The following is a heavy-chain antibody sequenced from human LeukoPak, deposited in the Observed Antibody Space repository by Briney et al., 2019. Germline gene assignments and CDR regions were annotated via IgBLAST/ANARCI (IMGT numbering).Heavy chain of an antibody. V-gene: IGHV3-64*01. CDR3: ARSSGIAAPADY. CDR2: ISSNGGST. D-gene: IGHD6-6*01. CDR1: GFTFSSYA. Sequence: GGSLRLSCAASGFTFSSYAMHWVRQAPGKGLEYVSAISSNGGSTYYANSVKGRFTISRDNSKNTLYLQMGSLRAEDMAVYYCARSSGIAAPADYWGQGTLVTVSS. J-gene: IGHJ4*02.